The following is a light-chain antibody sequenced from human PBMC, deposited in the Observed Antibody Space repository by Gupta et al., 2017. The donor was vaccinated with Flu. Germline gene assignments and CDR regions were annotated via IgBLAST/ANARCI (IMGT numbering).Light chain of an antibody. CDR2: EVN. CDR3: SSYTSTTTLGV. CDR1: SRDVGGYNY. J-gene: IGLJ3*02. V-gene: IGLV2-14*01. Sequence: ALTQPASVSGSPGQSITISCTGTSRDVGGYNYVSWYQHHPGKAPKLIIYEVNYRPPGVSDRFSGSKSGNTASLTISWLQAEDEADYYCSSYTSTTTLGVFGGGTKLTVL.